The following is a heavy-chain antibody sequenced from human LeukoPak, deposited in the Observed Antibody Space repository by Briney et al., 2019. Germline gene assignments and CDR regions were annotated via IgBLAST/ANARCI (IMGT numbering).Heavy chain of an antibody. D-gene: IGHD2-15*01. J-gene: IGHJ4*02. CDR2: IYSGGST. CDR1: GFTVSSNY. V-gene: IGHV3-53*01. CDR3: ARDPGDCSGGSCYGDY. Sequence: GGSLRLSCAASGFTVSSNYMSWVRQAPGKGLEWVSVIYSGGSTYYADSVKGRFTISRDNSKNTLYLQMNSLRAEDTAVYYCARDPGDCSGGSCYGDYRGQGTLVTVSS.